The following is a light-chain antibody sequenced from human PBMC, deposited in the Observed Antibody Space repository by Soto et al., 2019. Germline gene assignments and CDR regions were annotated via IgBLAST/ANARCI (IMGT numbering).Light chain of an antibody. CDR3: QKYHSAPFT. CDR1: QGISHY. J-gene: IGKJ3*01. CDR2: AAS. V-gene: IGKV1-27*01. Sequence: DIQMTQSPSSLSASVGDRVAITCRASQGISHYLAWYQQKPGKVPKLLIYAASTLQSGVPSRFSGSGSGTDFTLTISSLQPEDVATYYCQKYHSAPFTFGPGTKVHI.